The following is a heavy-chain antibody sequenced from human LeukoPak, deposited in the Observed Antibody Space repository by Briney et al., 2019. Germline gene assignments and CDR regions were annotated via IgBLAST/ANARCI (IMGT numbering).Heavy chain of an antibody. CDR2: INPNSGGT. J-gene: IGHJ4*02. D-gene: IGHD2-15*01. Sequence: ASVKVSCKASGYTFTGYYMHWVRQAPGQGLEWMGWINPNSGGTNYAQKFQGRVTMTRDTSISTAYMELSRLRSDDTAVYYCARSYEVVAATRDFDYWGQGTLVTVSS. CDR1: GYTFTGYY. V-gene: IGHV1-2*02. CDR3: ARSYEVVAATRDFDY.